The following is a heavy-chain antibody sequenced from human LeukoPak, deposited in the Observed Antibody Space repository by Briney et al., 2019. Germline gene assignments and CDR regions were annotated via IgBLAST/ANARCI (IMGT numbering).Heavy chain of an antibody. CDR1: GFMFSSYS. Sequence: GGSLRLSCAASGFMFSSYSVNWVRQAPGKGLEWVSSISSSSSYIYYADSVKGRFTISRDNAKNSLYLQMNSLRAEDTAVYYCARGSYSSSVPDYWGQGTLVTVSS. CDR2: ISSSSSYI. V-gene: IGHV3-21*01. CDR3: ARGSYSSSVPDY. D-gene: IGHD6-13*01. J-gene: IGHJ4*02.